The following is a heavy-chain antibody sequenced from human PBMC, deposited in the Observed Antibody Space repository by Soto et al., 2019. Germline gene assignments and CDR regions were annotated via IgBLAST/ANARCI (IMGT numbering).Heavy chain of an antibody. CDR2: ISGGGGGT. D-gene: IGHD5-18*01. CDR1: GFTLSSYA. V-gene: IGHV3-23*01. Sequence: EVQLLESGGGLVXPGGSLRXSCAASGFTLSSYAMSWVRQAPGKGLEWVSAISGGGGGTYYADSVKGRFTISRDNSRNTLHLQMSSLRAEDTAVYYCAKIPPGYSYGYFYFDYWGQGTLVTVSS. J-gene: IGHJ4*02. CDR3: AKIPPGYSYGYFYFDY.